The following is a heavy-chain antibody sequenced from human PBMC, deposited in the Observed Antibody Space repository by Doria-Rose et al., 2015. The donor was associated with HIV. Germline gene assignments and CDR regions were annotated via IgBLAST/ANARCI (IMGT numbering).Heavy chain of an antibody. D-gene: IGHD3-22*01. CDR3: ARDHYDSGGYCSD. CDR1: GFTFSRYS. CDR2: ISSSSEYI. V-gene: IGHV3-21*03. Sequence: LVKPGGSLRLSCAASGFTFSRYSMDWVRQAPGKGLEWASSISSSSEYIYYVDSVQGRFTISRDNAKNSVYLQMNSLRTEDTAVYYCARDHYDSGGYCSDWGQGTLVTVSS. J-gene: IGHJ4*02.